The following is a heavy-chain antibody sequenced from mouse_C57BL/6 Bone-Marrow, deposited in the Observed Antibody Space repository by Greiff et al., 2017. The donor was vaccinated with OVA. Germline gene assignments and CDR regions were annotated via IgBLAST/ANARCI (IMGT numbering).Heavy chain of an antibody. V-gene: IGHV1-64*01. J-gene: IGHJ4*01. CDR3: AILRRYYYAIDY. D-gene: IGHD1-1*01. CDR1: GYTFTSYW. CDR2: IHPNSGST. Sequence: QVQLQQPGAELVKPGASVKLSCKASGYTFTSYWMHWVKQRPGQGLEWIGMIHPNSGSTNYNEKFKSKATLTVDKSSSTAYMQLSSLTSEDSAVYYCAILRRYYYAIDYWGQGTSVTVSS.